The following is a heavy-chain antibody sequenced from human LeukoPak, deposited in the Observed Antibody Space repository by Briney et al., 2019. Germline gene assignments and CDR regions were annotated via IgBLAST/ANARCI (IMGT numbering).Heavy chain of an antibody. D-gene: IGHD4-17*01. Sequence: ASVKVSCKASGYTFTSYDINWVRQATGQGLEWMGWMNPNSGNTGYARKFQGRVTMTRNTSISTAYMELSSLRSEDTAVYYCARVADDDYGDYYYYGMDVWGQGTTVTVSS. CDR1: GYTFTSYD. J-gene: IGHJ6*02. V-gene: IGHV1-8*01. CDR3: ARVADDDYGDYYYYGMDV. CDR2: MNPNSGNT.